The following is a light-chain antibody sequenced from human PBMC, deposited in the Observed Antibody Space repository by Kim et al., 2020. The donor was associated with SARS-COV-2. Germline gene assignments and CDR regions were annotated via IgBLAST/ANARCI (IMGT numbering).Light chain of an antibody. J-gene: IGLJ2*01. CDR1: RSDIGGFSY. Sequence: QSSTISCTGSRSDIGGFSYVSWYQQHPGRPPKLIIYDVGNRPSGVSGRFSGSKSGNTASLIISGLQAEDEADYYCTSYTSTTTLALFGGGTQLTVL. V-gene: IGLV2-14*03. CDR3: TSYTSTTTLAL. CDR2: DVG.